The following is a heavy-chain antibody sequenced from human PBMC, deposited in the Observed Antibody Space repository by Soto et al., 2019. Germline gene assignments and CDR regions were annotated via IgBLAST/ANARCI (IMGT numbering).Heavy chain of an antibody. CDR1: GFTFSSYG. J-gene: IGHJ5*02. CDR2: IWYDGSNK. Sequence: GGSLRLSCAASGFTFSSYGMHWVRQAPGKGLEWVAVIWYDGSNKYYADSVKGRFTISRDNSKNTLYLQMNGLRAEDTAVYYCARDDHGFDPWGQGTLVTVSS. CDR3: ARDDHGFDP. V-gene: IGHV3-33*01.